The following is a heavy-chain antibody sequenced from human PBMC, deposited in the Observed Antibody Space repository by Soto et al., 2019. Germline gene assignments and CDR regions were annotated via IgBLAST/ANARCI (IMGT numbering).Heavy chain of an antibody. D-gene: IGHD2-2*02. V-gene: IGHV4-4*02. CDR2: MYHSGST. J-gene: IGHJ4*02. CDR3: ATLPPRIELTVLPIPT. CDR1: GGSISSTNW. Sequence: QVQLRQSGPGLVKPSGTLSLTCAVSGGSISSTNWWSWVRQSPGKGLEWIGEMYHSGSTNYNPSLRGRVTLSVDKSNNPFSLKIRSVTAADTAIYYCATLPPRIELTVLPIPTWGQGTLVTVSS.